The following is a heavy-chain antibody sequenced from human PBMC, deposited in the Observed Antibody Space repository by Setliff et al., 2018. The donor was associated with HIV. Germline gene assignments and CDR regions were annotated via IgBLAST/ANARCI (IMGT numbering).Heavy chain of an antibody. Sequence: TLSLPCTVSGDSITSGGYSWTWIRQPPGKALEWVGYIYYSGRTSHSGSTYYNPSVASRITISGDTSKNQFSLKLTSVTAADTAIYYCARENGWLFGWFDPWGQGTPVTVSS. CDR3: ARENGWLFGWFDP. D-gene: IGHD3-22*01. V-gene: IGHV4-30-4*08. CDR2: IYYSGRTSHSGST. CDR1: GDSITSGGYS. J-gene: IGHJ5*02.